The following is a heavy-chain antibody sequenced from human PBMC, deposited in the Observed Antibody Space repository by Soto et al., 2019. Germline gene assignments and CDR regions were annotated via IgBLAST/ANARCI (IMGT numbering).Heavy chain of an antibody. J-gene: IGHJ5*02. D-gene: IGHD5-18*01. CDR2: TFISGKS. Sequence: GVSVSDFFWAWIRQPAGKGLEWLGRTFISGKSNYNPSVESRVIMSVDMSKNQVSLLLRSTTAADTAVYYCARQARYSDLDAWGQGIPVTVSS. CDR3: ARQARYSDLDA. CDR1: GVSVSDFF. V-gene: IGHV4-4*07.